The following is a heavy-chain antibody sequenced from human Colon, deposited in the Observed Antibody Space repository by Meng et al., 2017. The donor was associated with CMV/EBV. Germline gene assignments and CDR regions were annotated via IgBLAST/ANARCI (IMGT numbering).Heavy chain of an antibody. J-gene: IGHJ5*02. CDR3: ARGRLPTDP. CDR1: GGSFSGYY. Sequence: QVQLQQWGAGLLKLSETLSRNGAVFGGSFSGYYWSWMRQPPGNVLEWIGEINHSGSTNYNPSLKSRVTISVDTSKNQFSLKLSSVTAADTAVYYCARGRLPTDPWGQGTLVTVSS. V-gene: IGHV4-34*01. D-gene: IGHD4-11*01. CDR2: INHSGST.